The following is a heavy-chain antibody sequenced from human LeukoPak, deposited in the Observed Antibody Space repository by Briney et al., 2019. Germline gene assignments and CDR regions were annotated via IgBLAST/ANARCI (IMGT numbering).Heavy chain of an antibody. Sequence: GGSLRLSCAASGFTFSSYSMNWVRQAPGKGLEWVSSISSSSSYIYYADSVKGRFTISRDNAKNSLYLQMNSLRAEDTAVYYCARDGFHNYGPTQEFLVYWGQGTLVTVSS. V-gene: IGHV3-21*01. D-gene: IGHD5-18*01. CDR2: ISSSSSYI. CDR3: ARDGFHNYGPTQEFLVY. J-gene: IGHJ4*02. CDR1: GFTFSSYS.